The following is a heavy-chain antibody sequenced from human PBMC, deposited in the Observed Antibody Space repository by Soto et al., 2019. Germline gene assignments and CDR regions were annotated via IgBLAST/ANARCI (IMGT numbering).Heavy chain of an antibody. CDR1: GYNYNNYG. CDR3: ARPNDNGDYDWYFDL. D-gene: IGHD4-17*01. J-gene: IGHJ2*01. CDR2: IRNKVNNYAT. V-gene: IGHV3-73*01. Sequence: VQLVQSGGEVKKPGASVKVSCKASGYNYNNYGVTWVRQAPGQGLEWVARIRNKVNNYATIYAASVKGKFSISGDASKSTAYLHLNSLKTEDTAVYYCARPNDNGDYDWYFDLRGRGTPVTISS.